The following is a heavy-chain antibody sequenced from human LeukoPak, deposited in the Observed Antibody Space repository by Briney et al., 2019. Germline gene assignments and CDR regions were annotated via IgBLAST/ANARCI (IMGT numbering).Heavy chain of an antibody. V-gene: IGHV5-51*01. CDR3: ARPTYYDILTGSLGYFDY. CDR1: GYSFTSYW. CDR2: IYPGDSDT. D-gene: IGHD3-9*01. Sequence: GESLKISCKGSGYSFTSYWIGWVRQMPGKGLEWMGIIYPGDSDTRYSPSFQGQVTISADKSISTAYLQWSSLKASDTAMYYCARPTYYDILTGSLGYFDYWGQGTLVTVSS. J-gene: IGHJ4*02.